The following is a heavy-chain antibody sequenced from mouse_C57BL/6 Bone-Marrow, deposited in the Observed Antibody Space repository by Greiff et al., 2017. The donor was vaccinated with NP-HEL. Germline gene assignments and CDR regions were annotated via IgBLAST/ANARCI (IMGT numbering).Heavy chain of an antibody. J-gene: IGHJ2*01. CDR3: ARWGANWALSD. CDR1: GYTFTDYN. V-gene: IGHV1-18*01. Sequence: VQLKESGPELVKPGASVKIPCKASGYTFTDYNMDWVKQSHGKSLEWIGDINPNNGGTIYNQKFKGKATLTVDKSSSTAYMELRSLTSEDTAVYYCARWGANWALSDWGQGTTLTVSS. CDR2: INPNNGGT. D-gene: IGHD4-1*01.